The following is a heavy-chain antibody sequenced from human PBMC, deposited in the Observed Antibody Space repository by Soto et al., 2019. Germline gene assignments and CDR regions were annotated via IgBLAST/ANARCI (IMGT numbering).Heavy chain of an antibody. CDR2: IYYSGST. Sequence: PSETLFLTCTVSGGSISSGGYYWSWIRQHPGKGLEWIGYIYYSGSTYYNPSLKSRVTISVDTSKNQFSLKLSSVTAADTAVYYCARTSIVVVPAAYYYYGMDVWGQGTTVTVSS. CDR1: GGSISSGGYY. D-gene: IGHD2-2*01. CDR3: ARTSIVVVPAAYYYYGMDV. V-gene: IGHV4-31*03. J-gene: IGHJ6*02.